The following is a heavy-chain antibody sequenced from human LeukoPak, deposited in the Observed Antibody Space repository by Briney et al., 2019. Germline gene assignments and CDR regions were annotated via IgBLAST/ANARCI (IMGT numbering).Heavy chain of an antibody. CDR1: GGSFSGYY. CDR2: INHSGST. CDR3: AAGNDGSGSN. J-gene: IGHJ4*02. Sequence: SETLSLTCAVYGGSFSGYYWSWIRQPPGKGLEWIGEINHSGSTNYNPSLKSRVTISVDTSKNQFSLKLSSVTAADMAVYYCAAGNDGSGSNWGQGTLVTVSS. V-gene: IGHV4-34*01. D-gene: IGHD3-10*01.